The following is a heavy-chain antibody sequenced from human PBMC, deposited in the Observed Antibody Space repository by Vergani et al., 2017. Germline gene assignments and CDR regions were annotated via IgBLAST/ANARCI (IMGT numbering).Heavy chain of an antibody. CDR2: IYYSGST. J-gene: IGHJ6*02. D-gene: IGHD1-26*01. CDR1: GGSISSGGYY. CDR3: ARDARGSYYYDYGMDV. Sequence: QVQLQESGPGLVKPSQTLSLTCTVSGGSISSGGYYWSWIRQHPGKGLEWIGYIYYSGSTYYNPSLKSRVTISVDTSKNQFSLKLSSVTAADTAVYYCARDARGSYYYDYGMDVWGQGTTVTVSS. V-gene: IGHV4-31*03.